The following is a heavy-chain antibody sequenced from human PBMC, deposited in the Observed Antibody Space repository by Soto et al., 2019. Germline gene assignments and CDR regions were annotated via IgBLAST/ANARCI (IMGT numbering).Heavy chain of an antibody. D-gene: IGHD2-2*01. CDR3: AKDGRYCSSTSCYCSGGSCFRVYGMDV. V-gene: IGHV3-30*18. CDR2: ISYDGSNK. Sequence: GVSLRLSCAASGFTFSSYGMHWVRQAPGKGLEWVAVISYDGSNKYYADSVKGRFTISRDNSKNTLYLQMNSLRAEDTAVYYCAKDGRYCSSTSCYCSGGSCFRVYGMDVWGQGTTVTVSS. CDR1: GFTFSSYG. J-gene: IGHJ6*02.